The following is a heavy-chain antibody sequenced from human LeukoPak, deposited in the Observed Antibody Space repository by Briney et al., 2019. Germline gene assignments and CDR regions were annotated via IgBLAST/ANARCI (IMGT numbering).Heavy chain of an antibody. Sequence: KPSETLSLTCTVSGGSISSYYRSWIRQPPGKGLEWIGYIYYSGSTNYNPSLKSRVTISVHTSKNQFSLKLRSVTAADTAVYYCARETSQKGAHYMDVWGKGTTVTISS. J-gene: IGHJ6*03. CDR3: ARETSQKGAHYMDV. V-gene: IGHV4-59*01. CDR1: GGSISSYY. D-gene: IGHD3-16*01. CDR2: IYYSGST.